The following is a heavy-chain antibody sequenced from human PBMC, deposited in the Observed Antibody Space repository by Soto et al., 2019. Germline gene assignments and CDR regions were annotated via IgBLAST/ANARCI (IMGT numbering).Heavy chain of an antibody. CDR2: IYPGDSDA. D-gene: IGHD3-22*01. Sequence: GESLKISCKGSGYIFTNYWIGWVRQMPGKGLEWMGIIYPGDSDAKYSPSFQGQVTISADKSITTAYLQWSSLKASDTAMYYCASLSYYDSSGAFDYWGQGTLVTVSS. V-gene: IGHV5-51*01. CDR3: ASLSYYDSSGAFDY. J-gene: IGHJ4*02. CDR1: GYIFTNYW.